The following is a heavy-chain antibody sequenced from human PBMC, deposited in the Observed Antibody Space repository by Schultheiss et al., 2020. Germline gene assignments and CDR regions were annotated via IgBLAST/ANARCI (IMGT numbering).Heavy chain of an antibody. Sequence: SETLSLTCTVSGGSISSSSYYWGWIRQPPGKGLEWIGYIYYSGSTYYNPSLKSRVTISVDTSKNQFSLKLSSVTAADTAVYYCARYPPRDCSSTSCYLYWGKGTLVTVPS. CDR3: ARYPPRDCSSTSCYLY. D-gene: IGHD2-2*01. CDR1: GGSISSSSYY. V-gene: IGHV4-31*03. CDR2: IYYSGST. J-gene: IGHJ4*02.